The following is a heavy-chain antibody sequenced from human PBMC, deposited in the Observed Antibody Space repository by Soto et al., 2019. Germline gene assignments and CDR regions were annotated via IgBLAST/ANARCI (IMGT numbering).Heavy chain of an antibody. Sequence: ASGPTRVNPTQTLTLTCTFSGFSLSTSGLGVGWIRQPPVKALEWLALIYWDDDKRYSPSLKSRLTITKDTSKNQVVLTMTNMDPVDTATYYCAHFSASSWYYYYYGMDVWGQGTTVTVSS. CDR3: AHFSASSWYYYYYGMDV. CDR1: GFSLSTSGLG. V-gene: IGHV2-5*02. J-gene: IGHJ6*02. D-gene: IGHD6-13*01. CDR2: IYWDDDK.